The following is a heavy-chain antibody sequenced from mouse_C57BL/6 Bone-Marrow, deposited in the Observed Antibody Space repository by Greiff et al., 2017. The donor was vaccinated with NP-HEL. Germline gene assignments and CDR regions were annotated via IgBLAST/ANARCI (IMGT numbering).Heavy chain of an antibody. V-gene: IGHV1-7*01. D-gene: IGHD3-2*02. CDR2: INPSSGYT. CDR3: ARRQLTWFAY. J-gene: IGHJ3*01. CDR1: GYTFTSYW. Sequence: QVHVKQSGAELAKPGASVKLSCKASGYTFTSYWMHWVKQRPGQGLEWIGYINPSSGYTKYNQKFKDKATLTADKSSSTAYMQLSSLTYEDSAVYDCARRQLTWFAYWGQGTLVTVSA.